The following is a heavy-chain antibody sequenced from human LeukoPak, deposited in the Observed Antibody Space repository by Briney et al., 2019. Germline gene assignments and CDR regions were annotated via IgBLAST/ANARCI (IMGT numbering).Heavy chain of an antibody. D-gene: IGHD5-12*01. J-gene: IGHJ4*02. V-gene: IGHV3-7*01. CDR2: IKQDGSEK. Sequence: GGSLRLSCAASGFTFSSYWMSWVRQAPGKGLEWVANIKQDGSEKYYVDSVKGRFTISRDNAKNSLYLQMNSLRAEDTAVYYCARALLSGYDGIDYWGQGTLVTVSS. CDR3: ARALLSGYDGIDY. CDR1: GFTFSSYW.